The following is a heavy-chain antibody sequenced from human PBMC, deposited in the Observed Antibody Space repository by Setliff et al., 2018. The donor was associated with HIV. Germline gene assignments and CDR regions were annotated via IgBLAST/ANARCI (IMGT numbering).Heavy chain of an antibody. CDR3: ARSRGTQQEEYYFDY. V-gene: IGHV4-61*02. J-gene: IGHJ4*02. CDR2: IYSSGST. CDR1: GGSISSGGYY. D-gene: IGHD5-12*01. Sequence: PSETLSLSCTVSGGSISSGGYYWSWIRQPAGKGLEWIGRIYSSGSTTYSPSLKSRVTILLDPSKNQFSLKPSSVTAADTAVYYCARSRGTQQEEYYFDYWGPGTLVTV.